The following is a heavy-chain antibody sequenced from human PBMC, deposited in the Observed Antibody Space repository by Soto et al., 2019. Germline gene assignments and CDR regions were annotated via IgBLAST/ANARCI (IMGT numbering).Heavy chain of an antibody. D-gene: IGHD2-2*01. J-gene: IGHJ4*02. CDR1: GFTFSSYA. CDR3: AKGSPARGEGFDS. CDR2: ISGSGGAT. V-gene: IGHV3-23*01. Sequence: EVHLLESGGGLVQPGGSLRLSCAASGFTFSSYAMSWVRQAPGKGLEWVSAISGSGGATWYAASVKGRFTISRDNSKNTLYLQMNSLRAEDTAVYYCAKGSPARGEGFDSWGQGTLVTGSS.